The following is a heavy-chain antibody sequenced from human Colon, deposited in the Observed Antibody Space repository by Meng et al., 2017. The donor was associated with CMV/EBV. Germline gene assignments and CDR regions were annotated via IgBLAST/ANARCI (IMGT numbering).Heavy chain of an antibody. D-gene: IGHD5-18*01. V-gene: IGHV4-4*07. Sequence: GQRQESGPGLVKPSETLSLTCTVSGVSFSHYYWSWIRQPAGKGPEWIGRIYIRGGTNYNPSLKSRVTMSVDTSKNQFSLKLSSVTAADTAVYYCAVQPCYDGYCYFDYWGQGTLVTVSS. CDR2: IYIRGGT. J-gene: IGHJ4*02. CDR1: GVSFSHYY. CDR3: AVQPCYDGYCYFDY.